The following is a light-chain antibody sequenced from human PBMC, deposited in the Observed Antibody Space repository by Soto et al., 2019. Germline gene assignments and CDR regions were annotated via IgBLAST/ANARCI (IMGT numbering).Light chain of an antibody. CDR1: QGISSY. CDR3: QQYNSYSLT. CDR2: AAS. J-gene: IGKJ4*01. Sequence: AIRMTQSPSSFSASTGDRVTITCRASQGISSYLAWYQQKPGKAPKLLIYAASTLQSGVPSRFSGSGSGTDFTLTISCLQPDDFATYYCQQYNSYSLTFGGGTKVEIK. V-gene: IGKV1-8*01.